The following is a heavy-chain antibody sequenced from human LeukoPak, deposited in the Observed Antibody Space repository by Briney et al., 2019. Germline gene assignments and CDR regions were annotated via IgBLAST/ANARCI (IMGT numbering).Heavy chain of an antibody. CDR2: ISGSGGST. D-gene: IGHD4-17*01. CDR3: AISDYGDYLYYFDY. CDR1: GFTFSSYA. Sequence: GGSLRLSCAASGFTFSSYAMSWVRQAPGKGLEWVSAISGSGGSTYYADSVKGRFTISRVNSKNTLYLQMNSLRAEDTAVYYCAISDYGDYLYYFDYWGQGTLVTVSS. J-gene: IGHJ4*02. V-gene: IGHV3-23*01.